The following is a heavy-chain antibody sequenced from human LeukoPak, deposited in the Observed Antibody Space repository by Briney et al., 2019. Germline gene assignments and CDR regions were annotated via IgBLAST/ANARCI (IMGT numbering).Heavy chain of an antibody. CDR3: ARDGGYCSGGSCYWEY. V-gene: IGHV3-7*01. Sequence: RGSLRLSCVASEFTFSSYWMSWVRQAPGKGLEWVANIKQDGSEKYYVDSVKGRFTISRDNAKNSLYLQMSSLRAEDTAVYYCARDGGYCSGGSCYWEYWGQGTLVTVSS. CDR1: EFTFSSYW. D-gene: IGHD2-15*01. CDR2: IKQDGSEK. J-gene: IGHJ4*02.